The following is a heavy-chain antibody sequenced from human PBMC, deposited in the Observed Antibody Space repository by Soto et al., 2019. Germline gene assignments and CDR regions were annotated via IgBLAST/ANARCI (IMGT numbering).Heavy chain of an antibody. Sequence: QLQLQESGPGLVKPSETLSLTCTVSGGSISSSSYYWGWIRQPPGKGLEWIGSIYYSGSTYYNPSLKSRVTISVDTSKNQFSLKLSSVTAADTAVYYCACFKTYYYDSSGYRWSYWGQGTLVTVSS. CDR3: ACFKTYYYDSSGYRWSY. D-gene: IGHD3-22*01. V-gene: IGHV4-39*01. CDR1: GGSISSSSYY. J-gene: IGHJ4*02. CDR2: IYYSGST.